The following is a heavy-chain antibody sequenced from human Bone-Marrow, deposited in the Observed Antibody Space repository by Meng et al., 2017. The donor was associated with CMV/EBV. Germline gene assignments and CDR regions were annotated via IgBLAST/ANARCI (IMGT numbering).Heavy chain of an antibody. CDR3: ARGREYQLLSFDY. V-gene: IGHV1-18*01. J-gene: IGHJ4*02. Sequence: ASGYTFTSYGINWVRQAPGQGLEWMGWISAYNGNTNYAQKLQGRVTMTTDTSTSTAYLDLRSLRSDDTAVYYCARGREYQLLSFDYWGQGTLVTVSS. CDR2: ISAYNGNT. D-gene: IGHD2-2*01. CDR1: GYTFTSYG.